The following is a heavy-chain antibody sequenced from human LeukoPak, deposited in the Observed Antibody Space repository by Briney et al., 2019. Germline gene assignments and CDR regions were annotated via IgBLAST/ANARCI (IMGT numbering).Heavy chain of an antibody. V-gene: IGHV3-74*01. J-gene: IGHJ4*02. CDR3: ARDLLVPAAYGGVDY. D-gene: IGHD2-2*01. CDR2: INSDGSST. CDR1: GFTFSSYW. Sequence: GGSLRLSCAASGFTFSSYWMHWVRQAPGKGLVWVSRINSDGSSTSYADSVKGRFTISRDNAKNTLYLQMNSLRAEDTAVYYCARDLLVPAAYGGVDYWGQGTLVTVSS.